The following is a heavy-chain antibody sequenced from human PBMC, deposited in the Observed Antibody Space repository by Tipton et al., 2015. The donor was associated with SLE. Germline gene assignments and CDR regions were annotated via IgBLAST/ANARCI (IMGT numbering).Heavy chain of an antibody. CDR2: IYYSGST. V-gene: IGHV4-31*03. D-gene: IGHD3/OR15-3a*01. Sequence: TLSLTCTVSGGSISSGGYYWRWIRQHPGKGLEWIGYIYYSGSTYYNPSLKSRVTISVDTSKNQFSLKLSSVTAADTAVYYCARQGVWTGDYWGQGTLVTVSS. CDR3: ARQGVWTGDY. CDR1: GGSISSGGYY. J-gene: IGHJ4*02.